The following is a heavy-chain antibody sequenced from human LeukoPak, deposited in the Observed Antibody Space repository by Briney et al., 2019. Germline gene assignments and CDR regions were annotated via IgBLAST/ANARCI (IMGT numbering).Heavy chain of an antibody. CDR2: IYSGGST. D-gene: IGHD5-12*01. J-gene: IGHJ3*02. CDR1: GFTVSSNY. V-gene: IGHV3-66*01. CDR3: ARYVREVATIGSDAFDI. Sequence: PGRSLRLSCAASGFTVSSNYMSWVRQGPGKGLEWVSVIYSGGSTYYADSVKGRFTISRDNSKNTLYLQMNSLRAEDTAVYYCARYVREVATIGSDAFDIWGQGTMVTVSS.